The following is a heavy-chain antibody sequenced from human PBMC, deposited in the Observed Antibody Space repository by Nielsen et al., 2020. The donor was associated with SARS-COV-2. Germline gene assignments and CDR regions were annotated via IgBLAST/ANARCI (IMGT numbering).Heavy chain of an antibody. D-gene: IGHD6-13*01. J-gene: IGHJ4*02. CDR3: ARSQWGHSSSWPSLFDY. Sequence: WVRQAPGQGLEWMGGIIPIFGTANYAQKFQGRVTITADESTSTAYMELSSLRSEDTAVYYCARSQWGHSSSWPSLFDYWGQGTLVTVSS. CDR2: IIPIFGTA. V-gene: IGHV1-69*01.